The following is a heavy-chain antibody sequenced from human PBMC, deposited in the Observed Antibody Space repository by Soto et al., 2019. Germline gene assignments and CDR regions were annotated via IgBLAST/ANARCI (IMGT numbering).Heavy chain of an antibody. CDR3: ARESCSGGSCYSTSKWFDP. D-gene: IGHD2-15*01. V-gene: IGHV1-69*13. CDR2: IIPIFGTA. Sequence: SVKVSCKASGGTFSSYAISWVRQAPGQGLEWMGGIIPIFGTANYAQKFQGRVTITADESTSTAYMELSSLRSEDTAVYYCARESCSGGSCYSTSKWFDPWGQGTLVTVSS. CDR1: GGTFSSYA. J-gene: IGHJ5*02.